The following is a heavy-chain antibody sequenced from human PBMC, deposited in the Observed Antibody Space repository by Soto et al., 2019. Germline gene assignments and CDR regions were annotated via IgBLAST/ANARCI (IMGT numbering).Heavy chain of an antibody. CDR2: INAGGGST. D-gene: IGHD4-17*01. Sequence: GGSLRLSCAASGFTFTTYAMTWVRQAPGQGLEWVSAINAGGGSTYYADSVKGRFTISRDNSKSTLYLQMNSLRAEGTAVYYCAKAYGDYPYWHFDLWGRGTLVTVSS. CDR3: AKAYGDYPYWHFDL. J-gene: IGHJ2*01. CDR1: GFTFTTYA. V-gene: IGHV3-23*01.